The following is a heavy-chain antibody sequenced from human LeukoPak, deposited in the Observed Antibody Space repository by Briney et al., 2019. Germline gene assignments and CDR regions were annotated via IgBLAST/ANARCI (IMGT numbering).Heavy chain of an antibody. CDR2: IYSGGST. CDR3: ARWGPIAAAGTSKYFDY. Sequence: GGSLRLSCAASGFTFNTYAMSWVRQTPGKGLEWVSVIYSGGSTYYADSVKGRFTISRDNSKNTLYLQMNSLRAEDTAVYYCARWGPIAAAGTSKYFDYWGQGTLVTVSS. V-gene: IGHV3-66*01. J-gene: IGHJ4*02. D-gene: IGHD6-13*01. CDR1: GFTFNTYA.